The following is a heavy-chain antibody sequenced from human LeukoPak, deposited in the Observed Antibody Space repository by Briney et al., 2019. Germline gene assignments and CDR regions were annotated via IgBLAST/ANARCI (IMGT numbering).Heavy chain of an antibody. V-gene: IGHV4-59*01. CDR2: IYYSGST. CDR1: GGSISSYC. J-gene: IGHJ3*02. Sequence: SETLSLTCTVSGGSISSYCWSWIRQPPGKGLEWIGYIYYSGSTNYNPSLKSRVTISVDTSKNQFSLKLSSVTAADTAVYYCARDRSSGWIRGGAFDIWGQGTMVTVSS. D-gene: IGHD6-19*01. CDR3: ARDRSSGWIRGGAFDI.